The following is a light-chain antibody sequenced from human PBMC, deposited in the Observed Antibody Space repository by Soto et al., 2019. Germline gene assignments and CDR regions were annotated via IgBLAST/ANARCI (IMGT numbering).Light chain of an antibody. Sequence: PGARATLSCRASQSVGTSWLAWYQQKPGQAPRLLIYSTSSRATGIPDRFSGSGSGTDFTLTISRLEPEDSAVYYCQQYASSQWTFGQGTKVEIK. V-gene: IGKV3-20*01. CDR2: STS. J-gene: IGKJ1*01. CDR1: QSVGTSW. CDR3: QQYASSQWT.